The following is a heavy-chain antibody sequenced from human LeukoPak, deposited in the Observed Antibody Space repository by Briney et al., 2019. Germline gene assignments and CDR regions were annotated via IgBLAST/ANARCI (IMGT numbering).Heavy chain of an antibody. J-gene: IGHJ4*02. V-gene: IGHV3-23*01. CDR3: AKGGKWDVTPFDY. Sequence: GGSLRLSCAASGFTFTSYSMNWVRQAPGKGLEWVSTISGGGGSTNYADSVKGRFTISRDNSKNTLYLQVNSLRAEDTAVYYCAKGGKWDVTPFDYWGQGTLVTVSS. CDR2: ISGGGGST. CDR1: GFTFTSYS. D-gene: IGHD1-26*01.